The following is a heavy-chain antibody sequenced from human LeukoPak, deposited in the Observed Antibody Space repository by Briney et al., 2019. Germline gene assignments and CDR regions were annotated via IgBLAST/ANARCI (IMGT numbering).Heavy chain of an antibody. D-gene: IGHD2-2*01. CDR2: IYHSGST. CDR1: GYSISSDYY. V-gene: IGHV4-38-2*01. Sequence: SETLSLTCAVSGYSISSDYYWGWIRQPPGKGLEWIGSIYHSGSTYYNPSLKSRVTISVDTSKNQFSLKLSSVTAADTAVYYCARHDHIVVVPAAPGFDYWGQGTLVTVSS. J-gene: IGHJ4*02. CDR3: ARHDHIVVVPAAPGFDY.